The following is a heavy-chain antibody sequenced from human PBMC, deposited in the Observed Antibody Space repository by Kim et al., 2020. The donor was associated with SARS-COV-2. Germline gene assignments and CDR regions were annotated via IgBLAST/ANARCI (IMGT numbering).Heavy chain of an antibody. J-gene: IGHJ4*02. V-gene: IGHV3-23*01. Sequence: VKGRFTISRDNSKNTVYLQRNSLRAEDTAVYYCAKDIGGDIVVVPAAICYWGQGTLVTVSS. D-gene: IGHD2-2*01. CDR3: AKDIGGDIVVVPAAICY.